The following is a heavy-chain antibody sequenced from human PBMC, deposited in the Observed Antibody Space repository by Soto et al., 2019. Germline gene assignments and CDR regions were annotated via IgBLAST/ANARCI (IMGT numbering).Heavy chain of an antibody. Sequence: EVQLMESGGGLVQPGGSLRLSCAASGFTFSSFSMHWVRQAPGKGLEWVSYISSSSSTMYYADSVRGRFTIPRDNAKNSLYLQMNSLRDEDTAVFYCARDAPRCSGGTCLDYLGQGTLVTVSS. V-gene: IGHV3-48*02. D-gene: IGHD2-15*01. J-gene: IGHJ4*02. CDR2: ISSSSSTM. CDR1: GFTFSSFS. CDR3: ARDAPRCSGGTCLDY.